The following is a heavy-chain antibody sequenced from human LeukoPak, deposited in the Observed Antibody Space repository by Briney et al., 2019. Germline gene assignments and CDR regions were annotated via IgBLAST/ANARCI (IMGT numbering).Heavy chain of an antibody. D-gene: IGHD3-22*01. CDR1: VGPFSGYY. CDR3: ATKTSLTDYYNRREVFGLDV. CDR2: INHSGNT. V-gene: IGHV4-34*01. J-gene: IGHJ6*02. Sequence: PSETLSRTCAVTVGPFSGYYWSWVRQPPGKGLEWIGEINHSGNTKYNPSLTSRVNISVDSANSHFSLRLTSVTAADTAVYYCATKTSLTDYYNRREVFGLDVWGQGTTVTVSS.